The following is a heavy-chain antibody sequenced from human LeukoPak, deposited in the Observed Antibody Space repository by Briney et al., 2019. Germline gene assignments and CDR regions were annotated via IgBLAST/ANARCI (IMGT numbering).Heavy chain of an antibody. D-gene: IGHD2-2*02. CDR2: IWYDGSNQ. CDR3: ARGWDRDCTSTSCYIAYN. Sequence: GRSLRLSCAASGFTFSSYGMHWVRQAPGKGLEWVAIIWYDGSNQYYADSVKGRFTISRDNSKNTVYLQMNSLRAEDTAVYYCARGWDRDCTSTSCYIAYNWGQGTLVSVSS. V-gene: IGHV3-33*01. CDR1: GFTFSSYG. J-gene: IGHJ4*02.